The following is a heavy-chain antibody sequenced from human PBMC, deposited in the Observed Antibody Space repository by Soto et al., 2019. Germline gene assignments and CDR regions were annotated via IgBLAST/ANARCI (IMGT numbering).Heavy chain of an antibody. V-gene: IGHV5-51*01. Sequence: PGESLKISCQGSGDTFSSYWIGWVRQMPGKGLEWMGIVYPGDSDTRYSPSFQGQVTISADKSISTAYLQWSSLKASDTAMYYCARQDGAALYYFDYWGQGTLVTVSS. CDR1: GDTFSSYW. CDR3: ARQDGAALYYFDY. D-gene: IGHD4-17*01. CDR2: VYPGDSDT. J-gene: IGHJ4*02.